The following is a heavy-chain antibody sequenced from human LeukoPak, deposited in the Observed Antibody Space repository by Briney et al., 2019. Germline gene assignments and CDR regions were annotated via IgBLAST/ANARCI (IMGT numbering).Heavy chain of an antibody. J-gene: IGHJ4*02. CDR1: GFTFSSNW. V-gene: IGHV3-7*03. CDR2: IKEDGTET. CDR3: ARSRDGYKRFDS. Sequence: GGSLRLSCAASGFTFSSNWMSWVRLAPGKGLEWVANIKEDGTETYYVDSVKGRFTISRDNAKNSLYLQMNSLRAEDTAVYFCARSRDGYKRFDSWGQGTLVTVSS. D-gene: IGHD5-24*01.